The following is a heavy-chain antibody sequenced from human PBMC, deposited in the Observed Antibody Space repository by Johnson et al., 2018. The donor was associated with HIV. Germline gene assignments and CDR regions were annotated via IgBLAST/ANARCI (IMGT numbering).Heavy chain of an antibody. V-gene: IGHV3-30-3*01. CDR3: AMDGARHRHEDVFDF. CDR2: ISYDGANA. CDR1: GFTFSSYA. D-gene: IGHD5-24*01. Sequence: QVQLVESGGGVVQPGRSLRISCAASGFTFSSYAMNWVRQAPGKGLEWVAVISYDGANADYADSVKGRFTISRDNSNNRLYLQMRGLRTEDTGVYYCAMDGARHRHEDVFDFWGQGTTVTVSS. J-gene: IGHJ3*01.